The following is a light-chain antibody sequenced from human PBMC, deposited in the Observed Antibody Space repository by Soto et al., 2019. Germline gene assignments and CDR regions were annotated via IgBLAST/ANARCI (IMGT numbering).Light chain of an antibody. CDR3: QQYYSTPYT. CDR1: QSVLYSSNNKNY. V-gene: IGKV4-1*01. CDR2: WAS. Sequence: DIVMTQSPDSLAVSLGERATINCKSSQSVLYSSNNKNYLAWYQQKPGQPPKLLIYWASTRESGLPDRFSGSGSGTDFTLTISSLQAEDVAVYDCQQYYSTPYTFGQGTKLEIK. J-gene: IGKJ2*01.